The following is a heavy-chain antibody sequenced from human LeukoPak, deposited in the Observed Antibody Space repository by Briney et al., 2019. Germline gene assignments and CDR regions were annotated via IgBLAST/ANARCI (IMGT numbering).Heavy chain of an antibody. V-gene: IGHV3-21*01. Sequence: GGSLRLSCAASGFTFSSYSMNWVRQAPGKGLEWVSSISSSSSYIYYAVSVKGRFTISRDNAKNSLYLQMSSLRAEDTAVYYCARGDYSDYWGQGTLVTVSS. J-gene: IGHJ4*02. CDR1: GFTFSSYS. CDR3: ARGDYSDY. CDR2: ISSSSSYI.